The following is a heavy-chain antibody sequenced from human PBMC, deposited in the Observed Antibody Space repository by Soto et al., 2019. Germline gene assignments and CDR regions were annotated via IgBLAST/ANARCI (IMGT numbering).Heavy chain of an antibody. Sequence: RGESLKISCKGSGYSFTSYWIGWVRQMPGKGLEWMGIIYPGDSDTRYSPSFQGQVTISADKSISTAYLQWSSLKASDTAMYYCARSPAAAGTYNWFDPWGQGTLVTVSS. D-gene: IGHD6-13*01. V-gene: IGHV5-51*01. CDR3: ARSPAAAGTYNWFDP. J-gene: IGHJ5*02. CDR1: GYSFTSYW. CDR2: IYPGDSDT.